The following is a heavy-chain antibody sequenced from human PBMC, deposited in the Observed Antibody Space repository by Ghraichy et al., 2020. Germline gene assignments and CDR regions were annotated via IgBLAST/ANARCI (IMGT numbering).Heavy chain of an antibody. V-gene: IGHV3-11*01. Sequence: GGSLRLSCAGSGFSLSDYYMVWIRQAPGEGLEWVSYHDNGGGTSTKYADSVKGRFTISRDYAKNSLFLQMNSLRAEDTAVYYCARDYRNKGMDVWGQGTTVTVSS. CDR1: GFSLSDYY. D-gene: IGHD4-11*01. CDR3: ARDYRNKGMDV. J-gene: IGHJ6*02. CDR2: HDNGGGTST.